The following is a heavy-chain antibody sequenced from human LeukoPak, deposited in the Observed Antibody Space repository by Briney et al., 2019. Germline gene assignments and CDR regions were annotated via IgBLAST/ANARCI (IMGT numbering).Heavy chain of an antibody. CDR2: INPNSGGS. J-gene: IGHJ5*02. D-gene: IGHD3-16*01. Sequence: ASVKVSCKASGYTFTGYYFHWVRQAPGQGLEWMGWINPNSGGSNYAQKFRGRVTMTRDTSISTAYMELSRLRSDDTAVYYCARDGGHNWFDPWGQGTLVTVSS. CDR3: ARDGGHNWFDP. V-gene: IGHV1-2*02. CDR1: GYTFTGYY.